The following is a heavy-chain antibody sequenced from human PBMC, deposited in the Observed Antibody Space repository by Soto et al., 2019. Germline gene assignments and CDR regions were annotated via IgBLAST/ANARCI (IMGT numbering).Heavy chain of an antibody. V-gene: IGHV4-59*01. CDR1: SGSISSYY. Sequence: PSETLSLTCTVSSGSISSYYWSWLRQPPGKGLEWIRYFSYSGSTNYNPSLKSRVTISVDTSKNQFSLKLSSVTAADTAVYYCARGPLTTYFDYWGQGTLVTVS. CDR3: ARGPLTTYFDY. J-gene: IGHJ4*02. CDR2: FSYSGST.